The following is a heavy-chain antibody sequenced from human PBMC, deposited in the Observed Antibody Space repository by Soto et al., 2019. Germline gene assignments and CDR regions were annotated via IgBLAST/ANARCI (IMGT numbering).Heavy chain of an antibody. CDR3: ARGRDGQLDI. CDR2: IYSDGSR. V-gene: IGHV3-66*01. J-gene: IGHJ3*02. D-gene: IGHD3-10*01. Sequence: EVQLVESGGGLVQPGGSLRLSCAASGFTVSSNYMSWVRQAPGKGLEWVSVIYSDGSRYYADSVKGRFTISRDNSNNTLYLQMNSLRAEDTAVYYCARGRDGQLDIWGQGTMVTVSS. CDR1: GFTVSSNY.